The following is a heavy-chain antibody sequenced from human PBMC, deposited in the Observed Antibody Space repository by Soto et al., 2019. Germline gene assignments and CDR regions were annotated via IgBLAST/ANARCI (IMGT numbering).Heavy chain of an antibody. CDR1: GYSFTSLD. J-gene: IGHJ4*02. Sequence: QVQLVQSGAEVREPGASVKVSCKASGYSFTSLDINWVRQPAGQGLEWMGWMQPSTGRTGYAQKFQGRVTMTRDTSINTAYMELTSLTSDDTAFYYCARGVSAGVDYWGQGTLVTASS. CDR3: ARGVSAGVDY. D-gene: IGHD1-26*01. CDR2: MQPSTGRT. V-gene: IGHV1-8*01.